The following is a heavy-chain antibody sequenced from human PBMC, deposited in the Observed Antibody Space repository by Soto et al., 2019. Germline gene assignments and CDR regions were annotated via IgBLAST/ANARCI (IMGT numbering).Heavy chain of an antibody. Sequence: RASVKVSCKASGYTFTSYGISWVRQAPGQGLEWMGWISAYNGNTNYAQKLQGRVTMTTDTSTSTAYMELRSLRSDDTAVYYCARGIAAAGFNWFDPWGQGTLVTVSS. J-gene: IGHJ5*02. CDR1: GYTFTSYG. CDR3: ARGIAAAGFNWFDP. D-gene: IGHD6-13*01. CDR2: ISAYNGNT. V-gene: IGHV1-18*04.